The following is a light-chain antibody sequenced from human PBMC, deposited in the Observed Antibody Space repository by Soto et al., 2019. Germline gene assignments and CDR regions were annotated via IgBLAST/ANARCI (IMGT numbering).Light chain of an antibody. Sequence: DIQMTQSPSSLSASVGDRVTITCRASQSISSYLNWYQQKPGKAPKLLIYAASSLQSGVPSRFSGSGSGTDFTLTISSLQPEDFATYYCQQSYNTPQLFTVGPGTKVDI. J-gene: IGKJ3*01. V-gene: IGKV1-39*01. CDR2: AAS. CDR3: QQSYNTPQLFT. CDR1: QSISSY.